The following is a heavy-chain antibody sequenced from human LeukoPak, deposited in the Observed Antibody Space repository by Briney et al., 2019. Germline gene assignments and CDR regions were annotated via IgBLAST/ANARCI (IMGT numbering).Heavy chain of an antibody. V-gene: IGHV1-69*13. CDR1: GGTFSSYA. J-gene: IGHJ4*02. CDR3: ARMGGSGTLDY. CDR2: IIPIFGTA. D-gene: IGHD3-10*01. Sequence: SVKVSCKAAGGTFSSYAFSWVGQAPGQGLEWMGGIIPIFGTANYAQKFQGRVTITADESTSTAYMGLSSLRSEDTAVYYCARMGGSGTLDYWGQGTLVTVSS.